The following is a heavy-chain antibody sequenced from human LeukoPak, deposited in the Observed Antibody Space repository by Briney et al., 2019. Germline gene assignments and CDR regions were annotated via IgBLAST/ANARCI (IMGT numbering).Heavy chain of an antibody. D-gene: IGHD4-17*01. CDR3: ATFSNDYGDHTAGVDWFDP. Sequence: GASVKVSCKASGYTFTSYDINWVRQATGQGLEWMGWMNPNSGNTGYAQKFQGRVTMTGNTSISTAYMELSSLRSEDTAVYYCATFSNDYGDHTAGVDWFDPWGQGTLVTVSS. V-gene: IGHV1-8*01. J-gene: IGHJ5*02. CDR2: MNPNSGNT. CDR1: GYTFTSYD.